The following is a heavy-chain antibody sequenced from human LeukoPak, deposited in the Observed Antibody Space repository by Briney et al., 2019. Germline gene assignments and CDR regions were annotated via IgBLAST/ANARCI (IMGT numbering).Heavy chain of an antibody. J-gene: IGHJ4*02. D-gene: IGHD6-19*01. CDR3: AKEHRSGWRRTYYFDY. Sequence: GGSLRLSCAASGFTFSSYPMHWVRQAPGKGLEWVTCISYDGSNKYYADSVKGRFTVSRDNSKNMLYLQMNSLRPDDTAVYYCAKEHRSGWRRTYYFDYWGQGTLVTVSS. CDR2: ISYDGSNK. CDR1: GFTFSSYP. V-gene: IGHV3-30-3*01.